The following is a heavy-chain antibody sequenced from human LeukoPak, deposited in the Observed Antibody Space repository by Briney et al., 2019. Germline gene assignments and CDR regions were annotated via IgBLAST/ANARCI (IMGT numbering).Heavy chain of an antibody. Sequence: PGGSLRLYCAASGFSFSSYAMSWVRQAPGKGLEWVSGLTNSGGQTYYADAVKGRFTISRDNSKKKVYLQMDSLGVDDTAIYYCAKGKINHDGAFDVWGQGTRVTVSS. CDR2: LTNSGGQT. V-gene: IGHV3-23*01. CDR1: GFSFSSYA. CDR3: AKGKINHDGAFDV. J-gene: IGHJ3*01. D-gene: IGHD1-14*01.